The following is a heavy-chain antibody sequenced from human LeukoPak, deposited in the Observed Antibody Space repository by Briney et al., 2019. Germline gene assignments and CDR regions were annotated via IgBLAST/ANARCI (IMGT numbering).Heavy chain of an antibody. CDR1: GFTFSSYG. CDR2: ISSSSSTI. CDR3: ARDFSDDSIGYYYQWFDP. D-gene: IGHD3-22*01. V-gene: IGHV3-48*01. J-gene: IGHJ5*02. Sequence: GGSLRLSCAASGFTFSSYGMTWVRQAPGKGLEWVSYISSSSSTIYYADSVKGRFTISRDNAKNSLYLQLNSLRAEDTALYYCARDFSDDSIGYYYQWFDPWGQGTLVTVSS.